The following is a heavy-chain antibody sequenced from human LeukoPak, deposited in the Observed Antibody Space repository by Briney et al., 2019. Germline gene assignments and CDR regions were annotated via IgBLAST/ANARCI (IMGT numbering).Heavy chain of an antibody. V-gene: IGHV3-11*01. CDR3: ARDSIAVAALDY. D-gene: IGHD6-19*01. J-gene: IGHJ4*02. CDR2: ISSSGSTI. CDR1: GFTFSDYY. Sequence: PGGSLRLSCAASGFTFSDYYMSWIRQAPGKGLEWVSYISSSGSTIYYADSVKGRFTISRDNAKNSLHLQMNSLRAEDTAVYYCARDSIAVAALDYWGQGTLVTVSS.